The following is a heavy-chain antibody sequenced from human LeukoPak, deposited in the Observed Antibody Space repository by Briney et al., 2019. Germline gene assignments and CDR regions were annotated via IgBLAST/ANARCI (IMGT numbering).Heavy chain of an antibody. CDR1: GFTFSSYS. CDR2: ISSSSSYI. J-gene: IGHJ4*02. D-gene: IGHD6-19*01. V-gene: IGHV3-21*01. Sequence: PEGSLRLSCAASGFTFSSYSMNWVRQAPGKGLEWVSSISSSSSYIYYADSVKGRFTISRDNAKISLYLQMNSLRAEDTAVYYCARDKHSSGLIDYWGQGTLVTVSS. CDR3: ARDKHSSGLIDY.